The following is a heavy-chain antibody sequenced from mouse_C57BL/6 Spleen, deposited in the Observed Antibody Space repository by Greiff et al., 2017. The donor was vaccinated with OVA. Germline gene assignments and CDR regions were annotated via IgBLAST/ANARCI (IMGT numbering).Heavy chain of an antibody. J-gene: IGHJ2*01. CDR3: AREGSYYYGSSLYFDY. V-gene: IGHV3-8*01. D-gene: IGHD1-1*01. CDR2: ISYSGST. Sequence: EVKLMESGPGLAKPSQTLSLTCSVTGYSITSDYWNWIRKFPGNKLEYMGYISYSGSTYYNPSLKSRISITRDTSKNQYYLQLNSVTTEDTATYYCAREGSYYYGSSLYFDYWGQGTTLTVSS. CDR1: GYSITSDY.